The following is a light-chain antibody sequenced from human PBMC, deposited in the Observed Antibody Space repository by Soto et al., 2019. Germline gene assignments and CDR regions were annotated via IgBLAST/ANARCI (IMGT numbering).Light chain of an antibody. CDR2: GAS. V-gene: IGKV3-11*01. CDR3: QQRSNWPPTWT. Sequence: EIGLTQSASTLSVSARKRATLSCRPSQSVSTTYLAWYQQKPGQAPRLLTLGASNRATGIPARFSGSGSGTDFTLTISSLEPEDFAVYYCQQRSNWPPTWTFGQGAKVDIK. J-gene: IGKJ1*01. CDR1: QSVSTTY.